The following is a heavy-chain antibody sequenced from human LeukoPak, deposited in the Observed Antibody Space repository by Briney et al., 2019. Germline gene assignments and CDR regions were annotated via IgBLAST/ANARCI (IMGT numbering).Heavy chain of an antibody. CDR3: ARGSSGGSHFDY. CDR2: IIPILGRA. CDR1: GGTPSSYA. J-gene: IGHJ4*02. V-gene: IGHV1-69*04. Sequence: PSVKVSCKASGGTPSSYAISWVRQAPGQGHEWMGRIIPILGRANSAQKFQGRVTITADKSTSTAYMELSSMRPEDTAVYYCARGSSGGSHFDYWGQGTLVTVSS. D-gene: IGHD6-25*01.